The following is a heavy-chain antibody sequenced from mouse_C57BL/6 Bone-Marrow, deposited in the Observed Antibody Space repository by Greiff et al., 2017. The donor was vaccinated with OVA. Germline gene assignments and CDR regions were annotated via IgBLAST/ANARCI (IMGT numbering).Heavy chain of an antibody. D-gene: IGHD3-3*01. CDR2: IYPRSGNT. Sequence: VQLVESGAELARPGASVKLSCKASGYTFTSYGISWVKQRTGQGLEWIGEIYPRSGNTYYNEKFKGKATLTADKSSSTAYMELRSLTSEDSAVYFCARGEGWAMDYWGQGTSVTVSS. J-gene: IGHJ4*01. CDR1: GYTFTSYG. V-gene: IGHV1-81*01. CDR3: ARGEGWAMDY.